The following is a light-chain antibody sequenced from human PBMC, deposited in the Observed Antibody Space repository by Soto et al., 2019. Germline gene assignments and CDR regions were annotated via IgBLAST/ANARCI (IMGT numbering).Light chain of an antibody. Sequence: QALRTQQASLSGSPGQSITISCTGTSRDVGRYNLVSWYQQHPGKAPKLMIYEVTKRPSGVSHRFSGSKSGTTASLTISGLQAEDEADYYCCSYAGIYVFGSGTKVTVL. CDR1: SRDVGRYNL. V-gene: IGLV2-23*02. J-gene: IGLJ1*01. CDR3: CSYAGIYV. CDR2: EVT.